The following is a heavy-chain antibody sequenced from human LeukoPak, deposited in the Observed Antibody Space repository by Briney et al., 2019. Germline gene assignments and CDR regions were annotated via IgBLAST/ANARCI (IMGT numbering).Heavy chain of an antibody. CDR3: ARATRGYSYGCDY. Sequence: PGGSLRLSCAASGFTFSSYDMHWVRQVTGKGLEWVSTIGAAGDSYYPGSVKGRFTISRDNAKNSLYLQMNSLRAEDTAVYYCARATRGYSYGCDYWGQGTLVTVSS. CDR2: IGAAGDS. D-gene: IGHD5-18*01. J-gene: IGHJ4*02. V-gene: IGHV3-13*01. CDR1: GFTFSSYD.